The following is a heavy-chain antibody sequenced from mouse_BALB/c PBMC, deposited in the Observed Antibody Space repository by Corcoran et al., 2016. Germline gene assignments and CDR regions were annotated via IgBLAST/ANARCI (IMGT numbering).Heavy chain of an antibody. CDR3: ARRDGYYYFDY. D-gene: IGHD2-3*01. J-gene: IGHJ2*01. CDR2: INPSTGYT. CDR1: GYTFTSYW. Sequence: QVQLQQSGAELAKPGASVKMSCKASGYTFTSYWMHWVKQRPGQGLEWIEYINPSTGYTEYNQKFKYKATLTADKSSSTAYMQLSSLTSEDSAVYYCARRDGYYYFDYWGQGTTLTVSS. V-gene: IGHV1-7*01.